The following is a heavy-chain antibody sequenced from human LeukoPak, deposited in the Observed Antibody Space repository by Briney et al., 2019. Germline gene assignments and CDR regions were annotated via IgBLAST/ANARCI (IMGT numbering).Heavy chain of an antibody. D-gene: IGHD5-24*01. CDR1: GDSTSGYY. V-gene: IGHV4-59*01. CDR3: ARMATFRGEGYHFDF. Sequence: SETLSLTCSVSGDSTSGYYWNWVRQSPEKGLEHIACIRSSGSIYYNPSLRGRATISLDTSKNQFSLRLTSVTAADTAVYFCARMATFRGEGYHFDFWGQGTLVTVSS. J-gene: IGHJ4*02. CDR2: IRSSGSI.